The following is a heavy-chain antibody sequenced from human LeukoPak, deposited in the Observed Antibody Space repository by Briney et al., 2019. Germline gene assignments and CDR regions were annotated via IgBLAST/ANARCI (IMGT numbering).Heavy chain of an antibody. CDR1: GFTFSSYW. D-gene: IGHD6-13*01. CDR3: ARVVAAAGPTPASNWFDP. CDR2: INTDGSST. Sequence: GGSLRLSCAASGFTFSSYWMHWVRQAPGKGLVWVSRINTDGSSTSYADSVKGRFTISRDNAKNTLYLQMNSLRAEDTAVYYCARVVAAAGPTPASNWFDPWGQGTLVTVSS. J-gene: IGHJ5*02. V-gene: IGHV3-74*01.